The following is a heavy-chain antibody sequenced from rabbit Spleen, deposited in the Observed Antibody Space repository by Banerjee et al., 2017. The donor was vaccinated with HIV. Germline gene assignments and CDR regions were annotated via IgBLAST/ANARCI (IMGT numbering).Heavy chain of an antibody. Sequence: QSLEESGGDLVKPGASLTLTCTASGVSFSISSYMCWVRQAPGKGLEWIACIDSGSSGFTYYASWAKGRFTISKTSSTTVTLQMTRLTAADTATYFCARWDHFSVGFSAFAIYLDLWGQGTLVTVS. V-gene: IGHV1S40*01. CDR2: IDSGSSGFT. D-gene: IGHD6-1*01. CDR3: ARWDHFSVGFSAFAIYLDL. J-gene: IGHJ4*01. CDR1: GVSFSISSY.